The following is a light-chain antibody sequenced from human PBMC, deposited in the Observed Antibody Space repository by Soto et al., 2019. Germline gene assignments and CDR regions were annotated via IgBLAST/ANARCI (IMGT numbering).Light chain of an antibody. J-gene: IGLJ2*01. Sequence: QSVLTQPAAVSGSPGQSITISCTGTSSDVGTYNLVSWYQQYPGKAPKLMIYATSKRPSGVSNRFSGSKSGDTASLTISGLQAEDEADYYCSSYTSSSTLVVFGGGTKLTVL. CDR2: ATS. V-gene: IGLV2-14*02. CDR1: SSDVGTYNL. CDR3: SSYTSSSTLVV.